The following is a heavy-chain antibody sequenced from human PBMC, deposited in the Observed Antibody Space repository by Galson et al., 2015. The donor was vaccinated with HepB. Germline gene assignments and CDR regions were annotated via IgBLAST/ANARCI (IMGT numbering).Heavy chain of an antibody. V-gene: IGHV4-39*07. CDR2: IFYSGST. J-gene: IGHJ4*02. Sequence: ETLSLTCTVSGGSISSSSYYWGWIRQPPGKGLEWIGNIFYSGSTYYNPSLKSRVTISVETSKNQFSLRLTSVTAADTAVYYCAREFRRVEVEFDYWGQGTLVTVSS. CDR1: GGSISSSSYY. D-gene: IGHD2-21*01. CDR3: AREFRRVEVEFDY.